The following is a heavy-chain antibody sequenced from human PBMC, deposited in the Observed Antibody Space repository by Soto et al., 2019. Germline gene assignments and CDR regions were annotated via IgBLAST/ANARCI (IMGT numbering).Heavy chain of an antibody. Sequence: SRTLSLTSAISRDSVSSNTAAWDWVRQSPSGGLEWLGWTYYRSKWYKYYAVSVKSRITSNPDTLKNQFFLPLNSVTPEDTAVYYCARDQNLAGTTQGYYYGMDVWGQGTTVTVSS. V-gene: IGHV6-1*01. CDR2: TYYRSKWYK. J-gene: IGHJ6*02. CDR1: RDSVSSNTAA. CDR3: ARDQNLAGTTQGYYYGMDV. D-gene: IGHD1-7*01.